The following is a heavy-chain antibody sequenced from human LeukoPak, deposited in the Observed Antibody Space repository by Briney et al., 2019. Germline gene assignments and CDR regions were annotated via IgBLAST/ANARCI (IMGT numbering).Heavy chain of an antibody. Sequence: GGSLRLSCAASGFTFSSFGMSWVRQAPGKGLEWLSYISRRDNTMSYADSVRGRFITSRDNAKNSLYLQMNSLRAEDTAVYYCAKEWTTIRNFDYWGQGTLVTVSS. CDR1: GFTFSSFG. CDR3: AKEWTTIRNFDY. V-gene: IGHV3-48*01. CDR2: ISRRDNTM. D-gene: IGHD1-1*01. J-gene: IGHJ4*02.